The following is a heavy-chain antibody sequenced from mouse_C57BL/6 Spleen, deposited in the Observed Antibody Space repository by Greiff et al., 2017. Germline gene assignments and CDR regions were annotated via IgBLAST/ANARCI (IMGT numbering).Heavy chain of an antibody. CDR2: ISSGSSTI. CDR1: GFTFSDYG. V-gene: IGHV5-17*01. Sequence: EVMLVESGGGLVKPGGSLKLSCAASGFTFSDYGMHWVRQAPEKGLEWVAYISSGSSTIYSADTVKGRFTLSRDNAKNTLFLQMTRLRSEDTDMYYSGRNMGNAMDYWGKGTSVTGSS. CDR3: GRNMGNAMDY. J-gene: IGHJ4*01. D-gene: IGHD1-1*02.